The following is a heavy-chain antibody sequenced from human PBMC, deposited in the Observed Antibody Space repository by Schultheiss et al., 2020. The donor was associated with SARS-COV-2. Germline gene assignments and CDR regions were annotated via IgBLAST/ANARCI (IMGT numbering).Heavy chain of an antibody. J-gene: IGHJ4*02. Sequence: GGSLRLSCAASGFTFSSYAMSWVRQAPGKGLEWVANIKQDGSEKYYVDSVKGRFTISRDNAKNSLYLQMNSLRAEDTAVYYCARGSWELLNFDYWGQGTLVTVSS. V-gene: IGHV3-7*01. CDR3: ARGSWELLNFDY. D-gene: IGHD1-26*01. CDR2: IKQDGSEK. CDR1: GFTFSSYA.